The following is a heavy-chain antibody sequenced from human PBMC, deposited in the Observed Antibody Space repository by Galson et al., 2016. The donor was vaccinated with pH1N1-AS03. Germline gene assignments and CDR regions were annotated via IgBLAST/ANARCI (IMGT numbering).Heavy chain of an antibody. Sequence: SLRLSCAASGFTFNMYTMDWVRRAPGKGLEWISYISRESDAKYYADSVKGRFPISRDNVETALYLQMDSLRGEDTAVYYCVRNRGSRGFPADWYFDVWGPGTVVSVSS. J-gene: IGHJ2*01. CDR2: ISRESDAK. V-gene: IGHV3-48*01. D-gene: IGHD2-15*01. CDR3: VRNRGSRGFPADWYFDV. CDR1: GFTFNMYT.